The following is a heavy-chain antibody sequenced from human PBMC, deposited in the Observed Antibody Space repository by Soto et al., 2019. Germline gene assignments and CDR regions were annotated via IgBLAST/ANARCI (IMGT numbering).Heavy chain of an antibody. V-gene: IGHV1-69*01. Sequence: QVQLVQSGAEVKKPGSSVKVSCKASGGTFSSYAISWVRQAPGQGLEWMGGIIPIFGTANYAQKFQGRVTISANESTSTASMELRGLRSEDKAVYYCARAPNTAELGYFDYWGQGTLVTVSS. CDR2: IIPIFGTA. J-gene: IGHJ4*02. D-gene: IGHD2-2*02. CDR1: GGTFSSYA. CDR3: ARAPNTAELGYFDY.